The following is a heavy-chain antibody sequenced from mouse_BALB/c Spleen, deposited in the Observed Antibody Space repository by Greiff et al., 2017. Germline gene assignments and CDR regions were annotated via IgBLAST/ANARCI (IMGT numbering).Heavy chain of an antibody. CDR2: IDPSDSYT. CDR1: GYTFTSYW. Sequence: VQLQQPGAELVKPGASVKMSCKASGYTFTSYWMHWVKQRPGQGLEWIGVIDPSDSYTSYNQKFKGKATLTVDTSSSTAYMQLSSLTSEDSAVYYCTRWETFFDYWGQGTTLTVSS. D-gene: IGHD4-1*01. CDR3: TRWETFFDY. V-gene: IGHV1S127*01. J-gene: IGHJ2*01.